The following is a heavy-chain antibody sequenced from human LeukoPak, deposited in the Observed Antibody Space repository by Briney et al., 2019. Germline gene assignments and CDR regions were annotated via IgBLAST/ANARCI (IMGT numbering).Heavy chain of an antibody. V-gene: IGHV3-23*01. CDR3: ARVAGAPNWFDP. J-gene: IGHJ5*02. D-gene: IGHD1-26*01. CDR1: GFTFSSYA. CDR2: ISGSGANT. Sequence: PGGSLRLSCAASGFTFSSYAMSWVRQAPGKGLEWVPGISGSGANTYYADSVKGRFTISRDNSKNTLYLQMNSLRAEDTAVYYCARVAGAPNWFDPWGQGTLVTVSS.